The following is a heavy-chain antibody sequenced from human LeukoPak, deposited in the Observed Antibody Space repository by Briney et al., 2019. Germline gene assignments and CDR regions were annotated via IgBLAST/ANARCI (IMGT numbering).Heavy chain of an antibody. D-gene: IGHD5-12*01. V-gene: IGHV4-59*01. CDR3: ARDSGGLSPRDYFDF. CDR1: GGSITTYY. J-gene: IGHJ4*02. Sequence: SETLSLTCTVSGGSITTYYWIWIRQPPGKGLEWIGNIFYSGIANYSPSLKSRVTMSVDTSKKQISLKLTSVTAADTAMYYCARDSGGLSPRDYFDFWGQGTLATVSS. CDR2: IFYSGIA.